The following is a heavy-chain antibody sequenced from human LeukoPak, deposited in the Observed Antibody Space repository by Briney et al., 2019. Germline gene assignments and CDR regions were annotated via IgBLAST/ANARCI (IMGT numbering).Heavy chain of an antibody. CDR1: GFTFSSHD. V-gene: IGHV3-7*01. CDR3: ARGGSYCSSTRCYDTLGYFDL. Sequence: GGSLRLSCAASGFTFSSHDMHWVRQAPGKGLEWVANIKQDGSEKYYVDSVKGRFTISRDNAKNSLYLQMNSLRAEDTAVYYCARGGSYCSSTRCYDTLGYFDLWGRGTLVTVSS. D-gene: IGHD2-2*01. J-gene: IGHJ2*01. CDR2: IKQDGSEK.